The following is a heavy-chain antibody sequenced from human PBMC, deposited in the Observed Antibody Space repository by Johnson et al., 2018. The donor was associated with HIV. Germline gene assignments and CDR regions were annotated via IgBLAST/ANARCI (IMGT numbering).Heavy chain of an antibody. CDR1: RFTFSSYA. J-gene: IGHJ3*02. Sequence: QVQLVESGGGVVQPGRSLRLSCAASRFTFSSYAMHWVRQAPGKGLEWVAVISYDGSKKYYADSVKGRFTISRDNSKKTLYLQMNSLRPEDTAVYYCAREVYAHDAFDIWGQGTMVTVSS. D-gene: IGHD3-16*01. V-gene: IGHV3-30*04. CDR3: AREVYAHDAFDI. CDR2: ISYDGSKK.